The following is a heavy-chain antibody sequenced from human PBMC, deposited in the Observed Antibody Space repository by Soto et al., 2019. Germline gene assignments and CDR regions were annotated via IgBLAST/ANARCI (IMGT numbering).Heavy chain of an antibody. CDR2: VYHTGRT. CDR3: ARDFAYFDY. CDR1: GGSFKSGSYS. V-gene: IGHV4-61*01. J-gene: IGHJ4*02. D-gene: IGHD3-3*01. Sequence: SETLSLTCTVSGGSFKSGSYSWSWIRQPPGKGLEWIGYVYHTGRTSYNPSLKSRVSISMDTSKNQLSLNLDSVTAADTAVYFCARDFAYFDYWGKGTLVTVS.